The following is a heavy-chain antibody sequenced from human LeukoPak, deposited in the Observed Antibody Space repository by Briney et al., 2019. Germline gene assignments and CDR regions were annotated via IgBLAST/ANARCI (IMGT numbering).Heavy chain of an antibody. J-gene: IGHJ4*02. CDR3: ARSPEYYYDSSGYSDY. V-gene: IGHV3-21*01. CDR2: ISSSSSYI. Sequence: PGGSLRLSCAASGFTFSSYSMNWVRQAPGKGLEWVSSISSSSSYIYYADSVKGRFTISRDNAKSSLYLQMNSLRAEDTAVYYCARSPEYYYDSSGYSDYWGQGTLVTVSS. CDR1: GFTFSSYS. D-gene: IGHD3-22*01.